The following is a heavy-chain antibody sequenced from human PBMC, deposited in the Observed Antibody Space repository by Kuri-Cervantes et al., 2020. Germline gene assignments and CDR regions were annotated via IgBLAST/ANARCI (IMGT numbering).Heavy chain of an antibody. D-gene: IGHD3-3*01. J-gene: IGHJ4*02. CDR1: GGSISSGGYS. CDR3: ARYHFWSAFHDY. V-gene: IGHV4-30-2*02. CDR2: IYHSGST. Sequence: SQTLSLTCAVSGGSISSGGYSWSWIRQPPGKGLEWIGYIYHSGSTYYNPSLKSRVTISVDTSKNQFSLKLNSVTAADTAVYYCARYHFWSAFHDYWGQGTLVTVSS.